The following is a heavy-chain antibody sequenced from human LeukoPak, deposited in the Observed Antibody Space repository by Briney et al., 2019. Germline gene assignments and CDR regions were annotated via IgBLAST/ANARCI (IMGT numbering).Heavy chain of an antibody. V-gene: IGHV3-7*01. D-gene: IGHD1-1*01. CDR2: IKQDGSNK. CDR3: ARTTV. CDR1: GFTFSNYW. Sequence: GGSLRLSCAGSGFTFSNYWMSWVRQAPGKGLEWVANIKQDGSNKYYVDSVKGRFTISRDNAKNPLYLQMNSLRAEDTAVYYCARTTVWGKGTTVTVSS. J-gene: IGHJ6*04.